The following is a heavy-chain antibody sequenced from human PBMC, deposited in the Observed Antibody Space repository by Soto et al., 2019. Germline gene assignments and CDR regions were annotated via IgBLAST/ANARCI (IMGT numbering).Heavy chain of an antibody. Sequence: GESLKISCKGSGYSFTSYWIGWVRQMPGKGLEWMGIIYPGDSDTRYSPSFQGQITISADKSISTAYLQWSSLKASDTAMYYCARNVYCSSTSCFTRYYYMDVWGKGTTVTVS. CDR3: ARNVYCSSTSCFTRYYYMDV. CDR2: IYPGDSDT. D-gene: IGHD2-2*02. J-gene: IGHJ6*03. V-gene: IGHV5-51*01. CDR1: GYSFTSYW.